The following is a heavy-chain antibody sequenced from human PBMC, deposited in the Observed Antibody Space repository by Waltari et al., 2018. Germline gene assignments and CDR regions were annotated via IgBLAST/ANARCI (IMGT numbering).Heavy chain of an antibody. V-gene: IGHV1-2*04. CDR3: ARDIAAGTFDY. CDR1: GYTFTGYY. J-gene: IGHJ4*02. D-gene: IGHD6-13*01. CDR2: INPNSGGT. Sequence: QVQLVQSGAEVKKPGASVKVSCKASGYTFTGYYMHWVRQAPGQGLEWMGWINPNSGGTNYAQEFQGWVTMTRDTSISTAYMELSRLRSDDTAVYYCARDIAAGTFDYWGQGTLVTVSS.